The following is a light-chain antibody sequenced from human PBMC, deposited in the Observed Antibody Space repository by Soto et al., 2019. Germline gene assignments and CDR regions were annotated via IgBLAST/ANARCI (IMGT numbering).Light chain of an antibody. CDR1: QSVGSN. V-gene: IGKV3-15*01. J-gene: IGKJ4*01. Sequence: EMVLTQSPVTLSVSPGERATLSCRASQSVGSNLAWYQQKPGQAPRLLIYAASTRATGVPARFSGSGSGTEFTLTVSSLQSEDFAIYYCKQYNNWPPSPTFGGGTKVET. CDR3: KQYNNWPPSPT. CDR2: AAS.